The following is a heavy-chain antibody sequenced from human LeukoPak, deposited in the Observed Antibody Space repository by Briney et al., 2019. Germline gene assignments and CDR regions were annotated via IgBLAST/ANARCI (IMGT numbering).Heavy chain of an antibody. CDR2: INWNGGST. Sequence: GGSLRLSCAASGFTFSSYAMSWVRQAPGKGLEWVSGINWNGGSTGYADSVKGRFTISRDNAKNSLYLQMNSLRAEDTALYYCARRGVISGYFDYWGQGTLVTVSS. D-gene: IGHD3-22*01. CDR1: GFTFSSYA. CDR3: ARRGVISGYFDY. V-gene: IGHV3-20*04. J-gene: IGHJ4*02.